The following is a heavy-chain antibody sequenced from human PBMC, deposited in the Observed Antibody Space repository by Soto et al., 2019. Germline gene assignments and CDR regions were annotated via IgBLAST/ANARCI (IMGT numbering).Heavy chain of an antibody. V-gene: IGHV3-23*01. CDR3: RKDLSSSWLRFGY. CDR2: ISGSGGST. CDR1: GFTFSSYA. D-gene: IGHD6-13*01. Sequence: GGSLRLSCAASGFTFSSYAMSWVRQAPGKGLEWVSAISGSGGSTYYADSVKGRFTISRDNSKNTLYLQMNSLRAEDTAIYYCRKDLSSSWLRFGYWGQRTLVAVS. J-gene: IGHJ4*02.